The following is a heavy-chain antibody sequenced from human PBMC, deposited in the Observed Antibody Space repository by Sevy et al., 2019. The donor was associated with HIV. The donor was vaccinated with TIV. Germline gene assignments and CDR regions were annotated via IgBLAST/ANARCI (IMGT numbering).Heavy chain of an antibody. Sequence: GGSLRLSCAASGFIFSTYTMTWVRQAPGKGLEWVSGISGSGGSTYYADSLKGRFTIFRDNSKNTVYLQMNSVRAEDTAVYYCAKGDRTFYGLDVWGQGTTVTVSS. V-gene: IGHV3-23*01. J-gene: IGHJ6*02. D-gene: IGHD2-15*01. CDR1: GFIFSTYT. CDR2: ISGSGGST. CDR3: AKGDRTFYGLDV.